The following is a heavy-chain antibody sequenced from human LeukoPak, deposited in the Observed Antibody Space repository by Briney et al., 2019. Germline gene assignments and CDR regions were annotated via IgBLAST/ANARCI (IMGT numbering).Heavy chain of an antibody. J-gene: IGHJ5*02. D-gene: IGHD5-18*01. CDR1: GYTFTGYY. CDR3: ARVVVGYSYALNWFDP. Sequence: ASVKVSCKASGYTFTGYYMHWVRQAPGQGLEWMGWINPNSGGTNYAQKFQGRVTMTRDTSISTAYMELSRLRSDDTAVYYCARVVVGYSYALNWFDPWGQGTLVTVSS. V-gene: IGHV1-2*02. CDR2: INPNSGGT.